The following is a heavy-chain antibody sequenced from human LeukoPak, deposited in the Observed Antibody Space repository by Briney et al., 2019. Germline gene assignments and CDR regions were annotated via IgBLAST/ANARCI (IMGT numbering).Heavy chain of an antibody. CDR1: GFTFSSYA. J-gene: IGHJ4*02. CDR2: ISGSGDST. D-gene: IGHD7-27*01. V-gene: IGHV3-23*01. Sequence: SGGSLRLSCAASGFTFSSYAMSWVRQAPGKGLEWVSAISGSGDSTYSTDSVKGRFTISRDNSKNTLYLQMNSLRAEDTAVYYCAKEVPANWGSYFDYWGQGTLVTVSS. CDR3: AKEVPANWGSYFDY.